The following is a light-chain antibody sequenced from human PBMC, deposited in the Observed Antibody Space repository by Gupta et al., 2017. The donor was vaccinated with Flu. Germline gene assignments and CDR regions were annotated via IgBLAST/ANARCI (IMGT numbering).Light chain of an antibody. J-gene: IGLJ2*01. CDR2: DDK. Sequence: SYVLTQAPSVSVAPGQPARITCGGNDIVSKSVHWYQQRPGQVPVLVVHDDKDRPSGIPERFSGSNSGNMATLIISRVEAEDEADYFCQVWDNDSDHVVFGGGTKLSVL. CDR1: DIVSKS. CDR3: QVWDNDSDHVV. V-gene: IGLV3-21*02.